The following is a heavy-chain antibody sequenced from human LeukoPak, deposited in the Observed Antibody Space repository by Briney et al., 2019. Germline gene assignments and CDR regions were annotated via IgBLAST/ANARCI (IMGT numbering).Heavy chain of an antibody. CDR2: IYYSGST. D-gene: IGHD4-17*01. CDR1: GGSISSGGYY. V-gene: IGHV4-31*03. Sequence: PSETLSLTCTVSGGSISSGGYYWSWIRQHPGKGLEWIGYIYYSGSTYYNPSLKSRVTISVDTSKNQFSLKLSSVTAADTAVYYCARAADYGDYLGYFDYWGQGTLVTVSS. CDR3: ARAADYGDYLGYFDY. J-gene: IGHJ4*02.